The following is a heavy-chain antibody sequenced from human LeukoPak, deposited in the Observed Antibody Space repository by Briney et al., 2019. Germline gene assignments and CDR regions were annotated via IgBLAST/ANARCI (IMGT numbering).Heavy chain of an antibody. D-gene: IGHD3-3*01. CDR3: ARLDYDFWSGSIDY. CDR1: GFTFSSYA. V-gene: IGHV3-30-3*01. J-gene: IGHJ4*02. Sequence: PGGSLRLSCAASGFTFSSYAMHWVRQAPGKGLEWVAVISYDGSNKYYADSVKGRFTISRDNSKNTLYLQMNSLRAEDTAVYYSARLDYDFWSGSIDYWGQGTLITVSS. CDR2: ISYDGSNK.